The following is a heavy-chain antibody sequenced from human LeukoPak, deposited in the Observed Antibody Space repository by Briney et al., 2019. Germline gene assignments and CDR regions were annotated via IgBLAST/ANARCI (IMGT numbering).Heavy chain of an antibody. CDR1: GYTFTSYD. V-gene: IGHV1-8*03. Sequence: ASVKVSCKASGYTFTSYDINWVRQATGQGLEWMGWMNPNSGNTGYAQKFQGRVTITRNTSISTAYMELSRLRFDDTAMYYCARGGKLMISMVRGVLASRDGLDIWGRGTMVTVSS. CDR3: ARGGKLMISMVRGVLASRDGLDI. D-gene: IGHD3-10*01. J-gene: IGHJ3*02. CDR2: MNPNSGNT.